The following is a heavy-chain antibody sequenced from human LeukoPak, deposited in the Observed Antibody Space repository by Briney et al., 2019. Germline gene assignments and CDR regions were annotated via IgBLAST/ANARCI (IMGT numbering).Heavy chain of an antibody. CDR2: INPHSGGT. V-gene: IGHV1-2*02. J-gene: IGHJ5*02. Sequence: ASVKVSCKTSGYTFNVNYIHWVRQAPGQGLEWMGWINPHSGGTKYAEKFQGGVTMTRDTSITTAYMELSSLTSDDTAVYYCARSGSSGSPHYHGMDAWGQGTLVTVSS. D-gene: IGHD3-10*01. CDR3: ARSGSSGSPHYHGMDA. CDR1: GYTFNVNY.